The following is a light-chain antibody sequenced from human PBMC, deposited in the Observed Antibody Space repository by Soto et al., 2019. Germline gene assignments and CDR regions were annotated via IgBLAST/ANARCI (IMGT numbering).Light chain of an antibody. CDR3: CSYAGRSTWDVV. CDR1: YSDVGGYNR. V-gene: IGLV2-23*01. CDR2: EGF. Sequence: QSALTQPASVSGSPRQSITISCTGTYSDVGGYNRVSWYQHHPGKAPKMLIFEGFKRPSGVSNRFSGSKSGSTASLTFSGLQAEDEADYYCCSYAGRSTWDVVFGGGTKLTVL. J-gene: IGLJ2*01.